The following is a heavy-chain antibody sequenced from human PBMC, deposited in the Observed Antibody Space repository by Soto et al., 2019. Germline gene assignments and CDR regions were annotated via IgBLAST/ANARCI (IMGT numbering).Heavy chain of an antibody. CDR3: VRGGSEGTVWYMWVDP. J-gene: IGHJ5*02. Sequence: QVQLVQSGAEVKKPGSSVKVSCKTYGGPFSRHVFGWLRRAPGQGLEWLGGVVPIFGTTNNVQKFKGRIKITADELTSTAFMELSSLTSEDTAVYYCVRGGSEGTVWYMWVDPWGQGTLVTVSS. CDR2: VVPIFGTT. CDR1: GGPFSRHV. D-gene: IGHD6-13*01. V-gene: IGHV1-69*01.